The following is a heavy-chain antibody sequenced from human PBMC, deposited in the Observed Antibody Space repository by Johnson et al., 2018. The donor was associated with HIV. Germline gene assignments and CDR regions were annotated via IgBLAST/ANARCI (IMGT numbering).Heavy chain of an antibody. J-gene: IGHJ3*02. CDR2: IKQDGSET. V-gene: IGHV3-7*05. CDR3: ARGVGGAGDDAFEI. D-gene: IGHD6-19*01. Sequence: MLLVESGGGLVQPGGSLRLSCAASGFTFSSYLMSWVRQAPGTGLEWVANIKQDGSETHYVDSVKGRFTISRDNAKNSLYMQMNSLRAEDTALYYCARGVGGAGDDAFEIWGQGTMVTVSS. CDR1: GFTFSSYL.